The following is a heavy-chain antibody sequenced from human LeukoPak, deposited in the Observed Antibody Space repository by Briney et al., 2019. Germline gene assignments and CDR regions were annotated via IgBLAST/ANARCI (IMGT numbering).Heavy chain of an antibody. D-gene: IGHD1-26*01. CDR2: INHSGST. V-gene: IGHV4-34*01. J-gene: IGHJ6*02. CDR3: ARGGWEYGMDV. Sequence: SETLSLTCAVYGGSFSGHYWSWIRQPPGKGLEWIGEINHSGSTNYNPSPKSRVTISVDTSKNQFSLKLSSVTAADTAVYYCARGGWEYGMDVWGQGTTVTVSS. CDR1: GGSFSGHY.